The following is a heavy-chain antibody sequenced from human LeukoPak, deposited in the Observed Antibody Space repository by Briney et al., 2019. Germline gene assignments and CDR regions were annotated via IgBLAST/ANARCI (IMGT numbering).Heavy chain of an antibody. CDR1: GFTFSNYW. D-gene: IGHD1-26*01. CDR2: IRQDDR. Sequence: PGGSLRLSCVASGFTFSNYWMSWVRQAPGKGLEWVASIRQDDRYYVDSVRGRFTISRDNAKNSLYLQMNSLRAEDTAVYYCARESELRGWFDPWGQGTLVTVSS. CDR3: ARESELRGWFDP. J-gene: IGHJ5*02. V-gene: IGHV3-7*01.